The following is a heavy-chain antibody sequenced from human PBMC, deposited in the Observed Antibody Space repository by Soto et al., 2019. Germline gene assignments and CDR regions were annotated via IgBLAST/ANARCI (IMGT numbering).Heavy chain of an antibody. Sequence: ASVKVSCKASGFTFTSSAVQWVRQARGQRLEWIGWIVVGSGNTNYAQKFQERVTITRDMSTSTAYMELSSLRSEDTAVYYCAAAAVLATAFFDYWGQGTLVTAPQ. J-gene: IGHJ4*02. CDR1: GFTFTSSA. CDR3: AAAAVLATAFFDY. D-gene: IGHD2-8*01. V-gene: IGHV1-58*01. CDR2: IVVGSGNT.